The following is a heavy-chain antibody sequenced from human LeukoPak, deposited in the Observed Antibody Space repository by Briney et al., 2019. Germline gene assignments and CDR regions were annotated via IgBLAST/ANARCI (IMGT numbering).Heavy chain of an antibody. Sequence: SETLSLTCAVYGGSFSGYYWSWIRQPPGKGLEWIGEINHSGSTNYNPSLKSRVTISVDTSKNQFSLKLSSVTAADTAVYYCARVEGSGSYDYWGQGTLVTVSS. D-gene: IGHD3-10*01. V-gene: IGHV4-34*01. J-gene: IGHJ4*02. CDR3: ARVEGSGSYDY. CDR2: INHSGST. CDR1: GGSFSGYY.